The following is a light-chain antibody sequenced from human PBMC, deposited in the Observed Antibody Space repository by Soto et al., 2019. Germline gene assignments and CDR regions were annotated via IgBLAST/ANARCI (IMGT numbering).Light chain of an antibody. Sequence: EIVLTQSPGTLSLSPGERATLSCRASQSVSSSYLAWYQQKPGQAPRLLIYGASSRATGIPDRFSGSGSGTDFTLTISRLEPADFAVYYCQQYRSSPYTFGQGTKLEIK. V-gene: IGKV3-20*01. CDR3: QQYRSSPYT. CDR1: QSVSSSY. CDR2: GAS. J-gene: IGKJ2*01.